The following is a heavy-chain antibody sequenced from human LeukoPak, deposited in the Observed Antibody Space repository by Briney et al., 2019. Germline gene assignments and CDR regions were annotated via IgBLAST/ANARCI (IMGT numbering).Heavy chain of an antibody. CDR2: IIPNSGVT. D-gene: IGHD6-19*01. CDR1: GYTFTNYG. J-gene: IGHJ4*02. Sequence: ASVKVSCKASGYTFTNYGISWVRQAPGQGLEWMGWIIPNSGVTEYAQKFQGRVTMTRDTSITTAYMELSRLRSDDTAVYFCARAVVVAGTETAFGYWGQGTLVTVSS. CDR3: ARAVVVAGTETAFGY. V-gene: IGHV1-2*02.